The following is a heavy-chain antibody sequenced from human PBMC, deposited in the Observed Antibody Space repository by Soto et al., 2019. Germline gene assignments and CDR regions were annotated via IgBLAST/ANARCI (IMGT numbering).Heavy chain of an antibody. CDR1: SGSFSGYY. CDR2: INRSGST. Sequence: QVQLQQWGAGLLKPSETLSLTCAVYSGSFSGYYWSWIRQPPGKGLEWIGEINRSGSTNYNPSLKSRFTISVDTFKNQFSLKVTSVTAADTAVYYCARGGDYEGWGQGTLVIVSS. J-gene: IGHJ4*02. V-gene: IGHV4-34*01. D-gene: IGHD4-17*01. CDR3: ARGGDYEG.